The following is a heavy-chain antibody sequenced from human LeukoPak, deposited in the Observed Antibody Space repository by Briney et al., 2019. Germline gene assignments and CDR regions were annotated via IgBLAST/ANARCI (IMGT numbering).Heavy chain of an antibody. CDR2: INPNSGGT. Sequence: ASVTVSFKASGYTFTSYYMHWVRQAPGQGLEWMGWINPNSGGTNYAQKFQGRVTMTRDTSISTAYMELSRLRSDDTAVYYCARDQLAITMIDLGAFDIWGQGTMVTVSS. CDR3: ARDQLAITMIDLGAFDI. D-gene: IGHD3-22*01. J-gene: IGHJ3*02. V-gene: IGHV1-2*02. CDR1: GYTFTSYY.